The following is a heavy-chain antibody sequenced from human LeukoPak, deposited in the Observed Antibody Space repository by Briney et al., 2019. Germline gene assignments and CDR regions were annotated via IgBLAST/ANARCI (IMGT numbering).Heavy chain of an antibody. CDR3: ASEPYARSGYNDY. Sequence: SETLSLTCTVSGGSISSYYLSWIRQPRGKGLEWIGYIYYSGSTNYNPSLKSRVTISVDTSKNQFSLKLSSVTAADTAVYYCASEPYARSGYNDYLGQGTLVTVSS. CDR2: IYYSGST. J-gene: IGHJ4*02. D-gene: IGHD3-22*01. V-gene: IGHV4-59*01. CDR1: GGSISSYY.